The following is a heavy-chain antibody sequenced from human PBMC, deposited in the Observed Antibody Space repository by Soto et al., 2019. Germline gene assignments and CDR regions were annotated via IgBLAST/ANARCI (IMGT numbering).Heavy chain of an antibody. V-gene: IGHV1-69*13. D-gene: IGHD3-10*01. CDR1: GGTFSSYA. CDR2: IIPIFGTA. Sequence: SVKVSCKASGGTFSSYAISWVRQAPGQGLEWMGGIIPIFGTANYAQKFQGRVTITADESTSTAYMELSSLRSEDTAVYYCARSAMGTTFGELLYYFDYWGQGTLVTVSS. CDR3: ARSAMGTTFGELLYYFDY. J-gene: IGHJ4*02.